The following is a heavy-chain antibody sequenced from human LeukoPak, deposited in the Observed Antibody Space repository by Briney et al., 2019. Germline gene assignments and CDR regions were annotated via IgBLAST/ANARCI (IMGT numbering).Heavy chain of an antibody. CDR1: GGSISSYY. J-gene: IGHJ4*02. Sequence: KASETLSLTCAVSGGSISSYYWSWIRQPAGKGLEWIGRIYTSGSTNYNPSLKSRVTISVDTSKNQFSLKLSSVTAADTAVYYCASGGDDVDIIYWGQGTLVTVSS. CDR3: ASGGDDVDIIY. CDR2: IYTSGST. D-gene: IGHD5-12*01. V-gene: IGHV4-4*07.